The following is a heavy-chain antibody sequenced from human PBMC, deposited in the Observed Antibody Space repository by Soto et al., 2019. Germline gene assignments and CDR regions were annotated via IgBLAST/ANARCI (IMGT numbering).Heavy chain of an antibody. V-gene: IGHV4-39*01. CDR1: GGSISSSPYY. J-gene: IGHJ4*02. Sequence: QLQLQESGPGLVKPSETLSLTCTVSGGSISSSPYYWGWIRQPPGKGLEWIGNIYYNGNTFYNPSLKRRVTISVATSKNKFSLKLSTVTAADTAVYYCARHGPLSNNWNQLDYWGQGTLVTVSS. D-gene: IGHD1-1*01. CDR3: ARHGPLSNNWNQLDY. CDR2: IYYNGNT.